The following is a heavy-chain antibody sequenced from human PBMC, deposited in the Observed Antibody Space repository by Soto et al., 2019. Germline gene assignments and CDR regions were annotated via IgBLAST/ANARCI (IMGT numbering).Heavy chain of an antibody. V-gene: IGHV3-33*01. D-gene: IGHD4-17*01. CDR2: IWYDGSNK. CDR1: GFTFSSYG. CDR3: ARDLSGDYGALDT. Sequence: QVQLVESGGGVVQPGRSLRLSCAPSGFTFSSYGMHWARQAPGKGLEWVAVIWYDGSNKVYADSVKGRFTISRDNSKNTLYLQMNSLRAEDTAVYYCARDLSGDYGALDTWGQGIMVTVSS. J-gene: IGHJ3*02.